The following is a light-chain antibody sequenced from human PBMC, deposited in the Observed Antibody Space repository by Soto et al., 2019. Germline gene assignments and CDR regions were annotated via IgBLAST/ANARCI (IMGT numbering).Light chain of an antibody. CDR3: QQFASLPRT. CDR1: QSLSSGF. J-gene: IGKJ1*01. CDR2: AAS. V-gene: IGKV3-20*01. Sequence: EIVLTQSPGTLSLSPGESGTLSCRASQSLSSGFLAWYQQRPGQAPRLLIYAASSRATGIPDRFSGTGSGTEFTLTISRLEPEDFAVYYCQQFASLPRTFGQGTKVEIK.